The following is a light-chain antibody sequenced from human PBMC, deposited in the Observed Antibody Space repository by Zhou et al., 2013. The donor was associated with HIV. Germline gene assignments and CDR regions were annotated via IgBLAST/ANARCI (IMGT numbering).Light chain of an antibody. J-gene: IGKJ4*01. CDR2: TAS. V-gene: IGKV1-8*01. CDR1: QDVTNY. Sequence: AIWMTQSPSSVSASTGDKVTITCRASQDVTNYLAWYQQKPGEAPRLVIHTASILHSGVPSRFSGSGSGTDFTLTISCLQSEDFATYYCQQYSSYPSTFGXGTRV. CDR3: QQYSSYPST.